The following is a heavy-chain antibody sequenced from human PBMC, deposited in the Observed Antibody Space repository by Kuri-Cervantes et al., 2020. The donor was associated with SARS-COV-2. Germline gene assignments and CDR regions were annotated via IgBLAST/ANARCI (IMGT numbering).Heavy chain of an antibody. Sequence: SEILSLTGTVSGGAISSYYWSWIRQPAGKGLDWIGRIYTSGRTNYNPSLKSRVTMSVDTSKNQFSLKLSSVTAADAAVYSCARLDSNSDYWGQGTLVTVSS. V-gene: IGHV4-4*07. CDR2: IYTSGRT. CDR1: GGAISSYY. CDR3: ARLDSNSDY. D-gene: IGHD4-11*01. J-gene: IGHJ4*02.